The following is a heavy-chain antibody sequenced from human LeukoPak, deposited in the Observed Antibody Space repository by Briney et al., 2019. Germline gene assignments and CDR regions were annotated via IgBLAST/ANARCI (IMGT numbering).Heavy chain of an antibody. CDR2: IIPTFGTP. J-gene: IGHJ4*02. Sequence: ASVKLSCKASGGSFSSAAMRWVRQAPGQGLEWMGGIIPTFGTPDYAEKFLGRVTVTRNKSKNTAYVEVKNVISQHVVVFYCATAGYSSGWSIVGGGYWGEGNLVTVSS. D-gene: IGHD6-19*01. CDR1: GGSFSSAA. V-gene: IGHV1-69*05. CDR3: ATAGYSSGWSIVGGGY.